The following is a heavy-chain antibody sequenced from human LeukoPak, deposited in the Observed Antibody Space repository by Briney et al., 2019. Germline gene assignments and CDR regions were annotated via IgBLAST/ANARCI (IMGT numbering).Heavy chain of an antibody. D-gene: IGHD2-8*01. CDR1: GGTFSSYA. V-gene: IGHV1-69*01. J-gene: IGHJ4*02. Sequence: SVKVSCKASGGTFSSYAISWVRQAPGQGLGWMGGIIPIFGTANYAQKFQGRVTITADESTSTAYMELSSLRSEDTAVYYCASQELYCTNGVCYDYYFDYWGQGTLVTVSS. CDR3: ASQELYCTNGVCYDYYFDY. CDR2: IIPIFGTA.